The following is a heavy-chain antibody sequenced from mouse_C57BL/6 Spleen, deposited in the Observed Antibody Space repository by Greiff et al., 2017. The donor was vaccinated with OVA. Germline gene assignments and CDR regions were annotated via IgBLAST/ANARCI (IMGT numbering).Heavy chain of an antibody. CDR3: ATPYYDYDVYYAMDY. Sequence: VQLQESGPELVKPGASVKISCEASGYAFSSSWMNWVKQRPGKGLEWIGRIYPGNGDTNYNGKFKGKATLTADKSSSTAYMQLSSLTSEDSAVYFCATPYYDYDVYYAMDYWGKGTSVTVSS. V-gene: IGHV1-82*01. CDR2: IYPGNGDT. D-gene: IGHD2-4*01. J-gene: IGHJ4*01. CDR1: GYAFSSSW.